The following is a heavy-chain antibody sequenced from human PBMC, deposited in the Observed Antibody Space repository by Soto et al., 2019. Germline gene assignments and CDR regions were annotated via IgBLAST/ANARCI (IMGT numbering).Heavy chain of an antibody. Sequence: QGQLVESGGGVVQPGRSLRLSCAASGFIFSNYGMHWVRQAPGKGLEWVAVISYDGSNKYYADSVKGRFTISRDNSKNTLYLQMNSLRAEDTAVYYCAKDYVWGSYRYTYFDYWGQGTLVTVSS. V-gene: IGHV3-30*18. J-gene: IGHJ4*02. D-gene: IGHD3-16*02. CDR1: GFIFSNYG. CDR2: ISYDGSNK. CDR3: AKDYVWGSYRYTYFDY.